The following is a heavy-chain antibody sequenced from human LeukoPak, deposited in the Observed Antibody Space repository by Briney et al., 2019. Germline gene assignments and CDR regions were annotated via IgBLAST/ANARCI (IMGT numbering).Heavy chain of an antibody. CDR2: INPSGGST. CDR1: GYTFTSYY. J-gene: IGHJ4*02. Sequence: ASVKVSCKASGYTFTSYYMHWVRQAPGQGLEWMGIINPSGGSTSYAQKFQGRVTMTEDTSTDTAYMELSSLRSEDTAVYYCAINSKGAYSSSLWAFDYWGQGTLVTVSS. CDR3: AINSKGAYSSSLWAFDY. D-gene: IGHD6-6*01. V-gene: IGHV1-46*01.